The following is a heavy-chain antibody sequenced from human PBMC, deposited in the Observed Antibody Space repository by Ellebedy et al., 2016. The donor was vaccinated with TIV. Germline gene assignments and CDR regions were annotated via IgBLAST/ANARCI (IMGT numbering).Heavy chain of an antibody. D-gene: IGHD6-6*01. CDR3: AALPYISTSSAY. J-gene: IGHJ4*02. Sequence: ASVKVSCKASGYTFTSYYMHWVRQAPGQGLEWMGIINPSGGSTSYAQKFQGRVTMSSDTSTRTAYMELSSLRSDDTAVYYCAALPYISTSSAYWGQGTLVTVSS. V-gene: IGHV1-46*01. CDR1: GYTFTSYY. CDR2: INPSGGST.